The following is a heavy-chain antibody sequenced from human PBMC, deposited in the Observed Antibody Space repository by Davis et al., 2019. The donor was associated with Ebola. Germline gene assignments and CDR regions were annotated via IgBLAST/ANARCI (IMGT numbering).Heavy chain of an antibody. Sequence: SVKVSCKTSGGTFTNYAVNWVRQAPGQGLGWMGRIIPVVDTKDYAQKFQGRVTLTADKATNTAYMELSGLRFDDTAVYYCARGKWFDPWGQGTLVSVTS. CDR3: ARGKWFDP. J-gene: IGHJ5*02. V-gene: IGHV1-69*04. CDR1: GGTFTNYA. CDR2: IIPVVDTK.